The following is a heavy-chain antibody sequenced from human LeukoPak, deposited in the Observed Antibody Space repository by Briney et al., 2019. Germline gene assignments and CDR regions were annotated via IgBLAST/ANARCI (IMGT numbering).Heavy chain of an antibody. J-gene: IGHJ4*02. CDR3: ATTKYYYDSSGFDY. D-gene: IGHD3-22*01. CDR2: FDPEDGET. V-gene: IGHV1-24*01. CDR1: GYTLTELS. Sequence: ASVKVSCKVSGYTLTELSMHWVRQAPGKGLEWMGGFDPEDGETIYAQKFQSRVTMTEDTSTDTAYMELSSLRSEDTAVYYCATTKYYYDSSGFDYWGQGTLVTVSS.